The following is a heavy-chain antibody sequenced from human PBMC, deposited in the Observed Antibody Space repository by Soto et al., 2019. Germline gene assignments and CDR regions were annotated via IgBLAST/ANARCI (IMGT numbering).Heavy chain of an antibody. D-gene: IGHD2-15*01. CDR3: ARGTPSPLIVRSSRGPWFDP. V-gene: IGHV4-59*08. J-gene: IGHJ5*02. CDR2: MYYGGRT. CDR1: GFSLSSYY. Sequence: SDTLSLTCAGSGFSLSSYYWILLRPPPGKGLGWIGYMYYGGRTNYNPSLKSRVTISVDTSKMQVSLKLSSVTAADTAVYFCARGTPSPLIVRSSRGPWFDPWGQGTLVNVSA.